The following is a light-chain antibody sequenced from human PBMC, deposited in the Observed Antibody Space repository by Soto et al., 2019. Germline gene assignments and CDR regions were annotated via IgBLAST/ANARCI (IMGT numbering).Light chain of an antibody. V-gene: IGKV1-33*01. CDR2: DAS. CDR3: QQYDSLFN. Sequence: DIQLTQSPSSLSASVGGRVTITCQASLHINDCVNWYQQKPGKAPKLLIYDASTLETGVQLRFNGSGYGREFTFTISNLQPEDVATYFYQQYDSLFNFGPGTKVEIK. CDR1: LHINDC. J-gene: IGKJ3*01.